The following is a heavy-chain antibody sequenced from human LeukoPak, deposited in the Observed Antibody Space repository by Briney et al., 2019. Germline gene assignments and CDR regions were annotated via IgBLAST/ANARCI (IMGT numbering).Heavy chain of an antibody. CDR3: ARPFYYDSSGYPPYYGMDV. J-gene: IGHJ6*02. V-gene: IGHV5-51*01. Sequence: GGSLQISCQGSGYSFTSYWIGWVRQLPGKGLEWMGIIYPGDSDPRYSPSFQAQVSISADKSISTAYLQWSSLKASDTAMYYCARPFYYDSSGYPPYYGMDVWGQGTTVTVSS. D-gene: IGHD3-22*01. CDR1: GYSFTSYW. CDR2: IYPGDSDP.